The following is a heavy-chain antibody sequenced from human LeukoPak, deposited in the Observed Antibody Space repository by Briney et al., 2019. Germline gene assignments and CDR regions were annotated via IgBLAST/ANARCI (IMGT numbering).Heavy chain of an antibody. CDR3: ASPPFSSGWYY. CDR1: GFTFSSYG. J-gene: IGHJ4*02. CDR2: IWYDGSNR. Sequence: GGSLRLSCAASGFTFSSYGMHWVRQAPGRGLEWVAIIWYDGSNRYYADSVKGRFTISRDNSKNTLYLQMNSLRAEDTAVYYCASPPFSSGWYYWGQGTLVTVSS. D-gene: IGHD6-19*01. V-gene: IGHV3-33*01.